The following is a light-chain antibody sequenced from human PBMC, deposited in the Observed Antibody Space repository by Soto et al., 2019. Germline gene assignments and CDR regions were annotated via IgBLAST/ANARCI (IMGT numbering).Light chain of an antibody. CDR1: QSVSPSS. J-gene: IGKJ4*02. Sequence: EILLTQSPGTLSVSPGERATLSCRAIQSVSPSSLAWYQQRPGQSPRLLIYGASSRATGIPDRFSGRGSGTDFTLIISRLEPEDFAVYYCQQFAGSFGGGTKVDIK. CDR2: GAS. CDR3: QQFAGS. V-gene: IGKV3-20*01.